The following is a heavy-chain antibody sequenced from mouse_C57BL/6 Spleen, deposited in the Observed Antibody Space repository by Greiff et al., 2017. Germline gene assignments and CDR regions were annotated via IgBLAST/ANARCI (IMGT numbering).Heavy chain of an antibody. Sequence: VQLQQSGPELVKPGASVKISCKASGYAFSSSCMNWMKQRPGKGLEWIGRIYPGNGDTNYNGKFKGKATLTADKSSSTASLQLSRLTSEDSAVYDGAREEGGNSGRAWFAYWGQGTLVTVSA. CDR2: IYPGNGDT. D-gene: IGHD2-1*01. CDR1: GYAFSSSC. J-gene: IGHJ3*01. CDR3: AREEGGNSGRAWFAY. V-gene: IGHV1-82*01.